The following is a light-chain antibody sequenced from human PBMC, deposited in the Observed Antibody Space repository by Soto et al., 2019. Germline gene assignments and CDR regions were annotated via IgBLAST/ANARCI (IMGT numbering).Light chain of an antibody. CDR1: QSISPW. CDR3: QQYSSYST. J-gene: IGKJ1*01. Sequence: DIHMTQSPASVSASVGARVTITRRASQSISPWLAWYQQKPGKAPKLLIYKVSSLESGVPSRFSGSASGTEFTLTISSLQPDDFATYYCQQYSSYSTFGQGTKVDIK. CDR2: KVS. V-gene: IGKV1-5*03.